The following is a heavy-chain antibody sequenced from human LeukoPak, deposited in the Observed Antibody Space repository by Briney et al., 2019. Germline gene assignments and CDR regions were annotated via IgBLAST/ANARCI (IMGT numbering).Heavy chain of an antibody. CDR2: ISAYNGNT. CDR1: GYTFTSYG. CDR3: ASVAAAGQNWFDP. J-gene: IGHJ5*02. V-gene: IGHV1-18*01. D-gene: IGHD6-13*01. Sequence: ASVNVSCKASGYTFTSYGISWVRQAPGQGLEWMGWISAYNGNTNYAQKLQGRVTMTTDTSTSTAYMELRSLRSDDTAVYYCASVAAAGQNWFDPWGQGTLVTVSS.